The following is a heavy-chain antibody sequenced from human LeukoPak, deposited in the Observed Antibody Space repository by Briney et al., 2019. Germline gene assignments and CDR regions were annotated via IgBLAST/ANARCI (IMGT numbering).Heavy chain of an antibody. CDR3: ARSSNSWERGAFDI. CDR1: GFTFDDYG. Sequence: PGGPLRLSCAAFGFTFDDYGLSWVRQAPGKGLEWVSGINWNGGSTGYADSVRGRFTISRDNAKNSLYLQMNSLRTEDTALYYCARSSNSWERGAFDIWGQGTMVTVSS. V-gene: IGHV3-20*04. CDR2: INWNGGST. J-gene: IGHJ3*02. D-gene: IGHD2-2*01.